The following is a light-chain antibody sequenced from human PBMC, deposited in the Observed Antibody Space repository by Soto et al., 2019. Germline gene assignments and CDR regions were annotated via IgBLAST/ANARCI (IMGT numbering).Light chain of an antibody. CDR1: NRQTKN. V-gene: IGLV3-21*02. J-gene: IGLJ2*01. CDR2: DDD. Sequence: SYELTQPPSVSVAPGQTAIITCGGYNRQTKNVHWYQQRPGQAPVLVIYDDDDRPSGIPERFSGSNSGNLATLTLSRVEARDEADYYCQVWDSNSGAVFGGGTKLTVL. CDR3: QVWDSNSGAV.